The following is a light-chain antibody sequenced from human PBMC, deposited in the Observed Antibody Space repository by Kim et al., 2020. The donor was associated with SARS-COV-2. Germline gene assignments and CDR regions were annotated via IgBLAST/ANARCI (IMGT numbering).Light chain of an antibody. CDR3: QHRSDWPWT. CDR1: QSVSTY. J-gene: IGKJ1*01. V-gene: IGKV3-11*01. CDR2: DAS. Sequence: PGERATLSCRASQSVSTYFAWYQQKPGQAPRLVISDASSRATGFPARFSGSGSGTDFTLTISSLEPEDFAVYYCQHRSDWPWTFGQGTKVDI.